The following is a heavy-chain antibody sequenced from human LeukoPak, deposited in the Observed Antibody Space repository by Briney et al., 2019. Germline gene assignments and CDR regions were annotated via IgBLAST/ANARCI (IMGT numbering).Heavy chain of an antibody. CDR1: GYTFTSYD. V-gene: IGHV1-8*03. CDR2: MNPNSGNT. D-gene: IGHD6-13*01. Sequence: ASVKVSCKASGYTFTSYDINWVRQATGQGLEWMGWMNPNSGNTDYAQKFQGRVTITRNTSISTAYMELSSLRSEDTAVYYCARVGVEYSSSWYYFDYWGQGTLVTVSS. CDR3: ARVGVEYSSSWYYFDY. J-gene: IGHJ4*02.